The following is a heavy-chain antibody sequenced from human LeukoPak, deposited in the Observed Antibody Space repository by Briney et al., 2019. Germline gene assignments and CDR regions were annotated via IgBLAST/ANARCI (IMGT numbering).Heavy chain of an antibody. CDR1: GFNFRSYS. J-gene: IGHJ4*02. CDR2: ISSLSGTI. Sequence: GGSLRLSCAASGFNFRSYSMNWVRQAPGKGLEWVSYISSLSGTIYYADSVKGRFIISRDNAKSSLFLQMNSLRAEDTAMYYCVRDQGGAVSYWGQGTLVTVSS. V-gene: IGHV3-48*01. CDR3: VRDQGGAVSY. D-gene: IGHD3-16*01.